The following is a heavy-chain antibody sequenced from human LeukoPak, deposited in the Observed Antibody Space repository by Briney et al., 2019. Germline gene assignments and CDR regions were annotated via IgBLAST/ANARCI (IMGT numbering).Heavy chain of an antibody. D-gene: IGHD3-22*01. J-gene: IGHJ4*02. Sequence: GGSLTLSCATSGFTFRNKRKTWIRQATGKGPDLVAKIKGNGSKKYYVDSVKGRFTVSRDNAKISLYLQMNTLRAEDTAVYYCATSSDSSGNDWGQGTLVTVSS. V-gene: IGHV3-7*05. CDR2: IKGNGSKK. CDR1: GFTFRNKR. CDR3: ATSSDSSGND.